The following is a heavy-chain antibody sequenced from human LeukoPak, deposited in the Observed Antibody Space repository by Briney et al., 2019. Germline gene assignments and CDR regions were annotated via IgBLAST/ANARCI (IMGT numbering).Heavy chain of an antibody. V-gene: IGHV1-46*01. CDR3: ATGYYDFWSGYYTGTWFDP. Sequence: ASAKVSCKASGYTFTSYYMHWVRQAPGQGLEWMGIINPSGGSTSYAQKFQGRVTMTRDTSTSTVYMELSSLRSEDTAVYYCATGYYDFWSGYYTGTWFDPWGQGTLVTVSS. CDR2: INPSGGST. CDR1: GYTFTSYY. J-gene: IGHJ5*02. D-gene: IGHD3-3*01.